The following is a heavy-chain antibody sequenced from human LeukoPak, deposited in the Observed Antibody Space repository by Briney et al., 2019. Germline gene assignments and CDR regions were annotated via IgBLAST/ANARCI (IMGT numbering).Heavy chain of an antibody. CDR3: AKRNYDSSNYYSNFDY. CDR2: ISGSGGST. Sequence: GGSLRLSCAASGFTFSNYPVSWVYPMSWVRQAPGKGLEWVSSISGSGGSTYYADSVKGRFTISRDNSKNTLYLQMNSLRAEDTAVYYCAKRNYDSSNYYSNFDYWGQGTLVTVSS. D-gene: IGHD3-22*01. J-gene: IGHJ4*02. CDR1: GFTFSNYP. V-gene: IGHV3-23*01.